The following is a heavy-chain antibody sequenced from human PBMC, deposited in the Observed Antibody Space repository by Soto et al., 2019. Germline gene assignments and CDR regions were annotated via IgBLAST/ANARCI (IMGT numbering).Heavy chain of an antibody. CDR3: ARDPPCRYSSGYNWFDP. D-gene: IGHD6-19*01. CDR1: GFTFDDYG. V-gene: IGHV3-20*04. CDR2: INWNGGST. Sequence: EVQLVESGGGVVRPGGSLRLSCAASGFTFDDYGMSWVRQAPGKGLEWVSGINWNGGSTGYADSVKGRFTISRDNAKNSLYLQMNSLRAEDTALYYCARDPPCRYSSGYNWFDPWGQGTLVTVSS. J-gene: IGHJ5*02.